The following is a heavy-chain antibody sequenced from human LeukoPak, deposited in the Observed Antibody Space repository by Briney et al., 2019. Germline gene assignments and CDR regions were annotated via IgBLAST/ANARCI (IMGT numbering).Heavy chain of an antibody. CDR1: GFTFSSYS. CDR2: ISTTSNYI. V-gene: IGHV3-21*01. D-gene: IGHD4-17*01. CDR3: ARDGDYDSLLFRRAYAFDI. J-gene: IGHJ3*02. Sequence: PGGSLRLSRAASGFTFSSYSMNWVRQAPGKGLEWVSSISTTSNYIYYADSVKGRFTISRDNAKNSLYLQMSSLRAEDTALYYCARDGDYDSLLFRRAYAFDIWGQGTMVTVSS.